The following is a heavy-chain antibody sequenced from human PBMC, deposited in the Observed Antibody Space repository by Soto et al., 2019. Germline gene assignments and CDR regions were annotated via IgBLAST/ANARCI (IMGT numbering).Heavy chain of an antibody. V-gene: IGHV5-51*01. D-gene: IGHD1-26*01. Sequence: PGESLKISCKGSGYSFNIYWIAWVRQMPGKGLECMGIIYPGDSDTKYSPSFQGQVGISADTSIRTAYLQWRRLKASDSAMYYCARGTLGANGPDSLDIWGQGTLVTVSS. CDR3: ARGTLGANGPDSLDI. CDR1: GYSFNIYW. CDR2: IYPGDSDT. J-gene: IGHJ3*02.